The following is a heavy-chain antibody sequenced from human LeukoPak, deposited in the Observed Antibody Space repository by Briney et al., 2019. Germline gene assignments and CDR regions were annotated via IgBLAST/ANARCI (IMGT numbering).Heavy chain of an antibody. CDR3: ARCGAEFLEGLYFDY. D-gene: IGHD3-3*01. Sequence: SETLSLTCTVSGGSISSSSYYWGWIRQPPGKGLEWIGSIYYSGSTYYNPSLKSRVTISVDTSKNQFSLKLSSVTAADTAVYYCARCGAEFLEGLYFDYWGQGTLVTVSS. CDR2: IYYSGST. CDR1: GGSISSSSYY. J-gene: IGHJ4*02. V-gene: IGHV4-39*01.